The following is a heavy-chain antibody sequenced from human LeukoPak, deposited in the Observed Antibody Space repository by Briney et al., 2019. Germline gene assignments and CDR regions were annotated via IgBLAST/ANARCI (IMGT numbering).Heavy chain of an antibody. Sequence: SETLSLPSAGSGYSLCSGFFLVWVPPPPGEGVGWIGSIYHSGSTYYNPSLKSRVTISVDTSKNQFSLKLSSVTAADTAVYYCARGGAATGNFDYWGQGTLVTVSS. V-gene: IGHV4-38-2*01. J-gene: IGHJ4*02. D-gene: IGHD2-15*01. CDR1: GYSLCSGFF. CDR3: ARGGAATGNFDY. CDR2: IYHSGST.